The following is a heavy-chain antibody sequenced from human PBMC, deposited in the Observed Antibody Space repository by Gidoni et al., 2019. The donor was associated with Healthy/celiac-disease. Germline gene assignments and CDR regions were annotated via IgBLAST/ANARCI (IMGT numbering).Heavy chain of an antibody. V-gene: IGHV3-21*01. Sequence: EAQLVESGGGLVKPGGSLSLSCAASGFTFSSYSMNWVRQAPGKGLEWVSSISSSSSYIYYADSVKGRFTISRDNAKNSLYLQMNSLRAEDTAVYYCARDLSGRGFDYWGQGTLVTVSS. CDR1: GFTFSSYS. CDR3: ARDLSGRGFDY. CDR2: ISSSSSYI. J-gene: IGHJ4*02. D-gene: IGHD1-26*01.